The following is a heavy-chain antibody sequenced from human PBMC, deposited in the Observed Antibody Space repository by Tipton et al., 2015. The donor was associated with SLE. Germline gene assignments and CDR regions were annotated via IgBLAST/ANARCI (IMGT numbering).Heavy chain of an antibody. Sequence: GSLRLSCAASGFTFSSYSMNWVRQAPGKGLEWVSSISSSRSYIYYADSVKGRFTISRDNAKNSLYLQMNSLRAEDTAVYYCASPYYGSGGFDYWGQGTLVTVSS. CDR1: GFTFSSYS. J-gene: IGHJ4*02. D-gene: IGHD3-10*01. V-gene: IGHV3-21*01. CDR2: ISSSRSYI. CDR3: ASPYYGSGGFDY.